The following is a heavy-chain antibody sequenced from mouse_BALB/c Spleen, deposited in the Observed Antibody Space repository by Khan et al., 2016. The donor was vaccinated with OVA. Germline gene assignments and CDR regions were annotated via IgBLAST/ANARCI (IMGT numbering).Heavy chain of an antibody. Sequence: VELVESGPGLVAPSQSLSITCTVSGFSLFRYNIHWVRQPPGKGLEWLGMIWGGGGTDYNSTLKSRLSISKDNSKSQVFLILNSLQTDDTDMYYCAISYYRYDVYYAMDYWGQGTSVTVSS. D-gene: IGHD2-14*01. CDR1: GFSLFRYN. V-gene: IGHV2-6-4*01. CDR2: IWGGGGT. CDR3: AISYYRYDVYYAMDY. J-gene: IGHJ4*01.